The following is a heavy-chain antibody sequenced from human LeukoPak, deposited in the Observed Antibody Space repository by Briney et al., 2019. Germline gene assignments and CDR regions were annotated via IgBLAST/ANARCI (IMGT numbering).Heavy chain of an antibody. CDR3: AALTYYYDSSGQRLFDY. D-gene: IGHD3-22*01. J-gene: IGHJ4*02. Sequence: ASVKVSCKASGYTFTSYGISWVRQAPGQGLEWMGWISAYNGNTNYAQKLQGRVTMTTDTSTSTAYTELRSLRSDDTAVYYCAALTYYYDSSGQRLFDYWGQGTLVTVSS. V-gene: IGHV1-18*01. CDR1: GYTFTSYG. CDR2: ISAYNGNT.